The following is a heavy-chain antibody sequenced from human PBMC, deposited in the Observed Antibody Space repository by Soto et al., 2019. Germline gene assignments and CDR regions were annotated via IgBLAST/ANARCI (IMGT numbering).Heavy chain of an antibody. V-gene: IGHV3-21*01. CDR2: ISSRSSYI. J-gene: IGHJ6*02. CDR3: ARGDVGDYYGMDV. Sequence: EVQLVESGGGLVKPGGSLRLSCAASGFTFSIHSMNWVRQAPGKGLEWVSSISSRSSYIYYADSVKGRFTISRDNAKNSLYMQMNSLRAEDTAVYYCARGDVGDYYGMDVWGQGTTVTVSS. CDR1: GFTFSIHS. D-gene: IGHD3-16*01.